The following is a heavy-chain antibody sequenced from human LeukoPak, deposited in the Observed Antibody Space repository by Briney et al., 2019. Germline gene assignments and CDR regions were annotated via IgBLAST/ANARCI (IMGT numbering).Heavy chain of an antibody. CDR3: ARGPEGPLYYYGMDV. Sequence: ASVKVSCKASGGTFRTYAVNWVRQAPGQGLEWMGGIIPIFGTTNHAQKFQGRVTITADESTSTAYMELSSLRSEDTAVYYCARGPEGPLYYYGMDVWGQGTTVTVSS. D-gene: IGHD1-14*01. J-gene: IGHJ6*02. CDR2: IIPIFGTT. V-gene: IGHV1-69*13. CDR1: GGTFRTYA.